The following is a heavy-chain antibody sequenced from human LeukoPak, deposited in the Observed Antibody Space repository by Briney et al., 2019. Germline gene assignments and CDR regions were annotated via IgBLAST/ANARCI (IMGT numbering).Heavy chain of an antibody. CDR3: ARGRGKWPGVFDY. CDR1: GGSISSYY. CDR2: IYDSGST. D-gene: IGHD1-26*01. Sequence: SETLSLTCTVSGGSISSYYWSWIRQPPGKGLEWIGNIYDSGSTNYNPSLKSRVTISVDTSKNQLSLKVSSVTAADTAVYYCARGRGKWPGVFDYWGQGILVTVSS. V-gene: IGHV4-59*12. J-gene: IGHJ4*02.